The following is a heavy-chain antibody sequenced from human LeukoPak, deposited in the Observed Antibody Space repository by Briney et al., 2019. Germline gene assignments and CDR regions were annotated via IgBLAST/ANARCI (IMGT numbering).Heavy chain of an antibody. CDR3: ARVQTVDGYYYYGMDV. CDR1: GFTFSSYW. Sequence: GGSLRLSCEASGFTFSSYWMHWVRQAPGKGLVWVSRISSDGSSTDYADSVKGRFTISRDNAKNTLYLQMNSLRAEDTAVYYCARVQTVDGYYYYGMDVWGQGTTVTVSS. D-gene: IGHD2-8*01. J-gene: IGHJ6*02. CDR2: ISSDGSST. V-gene: IGHV3-74*01.